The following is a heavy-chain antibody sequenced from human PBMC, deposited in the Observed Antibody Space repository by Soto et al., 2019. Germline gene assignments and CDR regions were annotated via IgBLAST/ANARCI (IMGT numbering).Heavy chain of an antibody. CDR1: GGSISSSNW. J-gene: IGHJ4*02. CDR2: IYHSGST. CDR3: AREMAGYNLDLDY. D-gene: IGHD5-12*01. V-gene: IGHV4-4*02. Sequence: SETLSLTCAVSGGSISSSNWWSWVRQPPGKGLEWIGEIYHSGSTNYNPSLKSRVTISVDKSKNQFSLKLSSVTATDTAVYYCAREMAGYNLDLDYWGQGTLVTVSS.